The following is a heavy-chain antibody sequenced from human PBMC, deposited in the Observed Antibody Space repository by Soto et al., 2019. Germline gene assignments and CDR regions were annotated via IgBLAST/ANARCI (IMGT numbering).Heavy chain of an antibody. CDR2: VSGSGSST. Sequence: EVQLLESGGDLVQPGGSLRLSCAASGFTFTDYAMSWVRQAPGKGLEWVSTVSGSGSSTFYADSVKGRLTISRDNLKNTVYLQMNSLRAEDTALYYCANGWDLYFRNWGQGTLVTVSS. D-gene: IGHD1-26*01. CDR1: GFTFTDYA. CDR3: ANGWDLYFRN. J-gene: IGHJ4*02. V-gene: IGHV3-23*01.